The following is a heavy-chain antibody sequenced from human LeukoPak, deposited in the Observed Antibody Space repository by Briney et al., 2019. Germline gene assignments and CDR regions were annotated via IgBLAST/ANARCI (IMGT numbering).Heavy chain of an antibody. CDR1: GFTVSSNF. Sequence: GGSLRLSCAVSGFTVSSNFMSWVRQAPGKGLEWVSVIYSGGSTYYTDSVKGRFTISRDNSKNTLYLQMNSLRAEDTAVYYCARDRDFGGLDYWGQGTLVTVSS. D-gene: IGHD4-23*01. CDR3: ARDRDFGGLDY. V-gene: IGHV3-53*01. CDR2: IYSGGST. J-gene: IGHJ4*02.